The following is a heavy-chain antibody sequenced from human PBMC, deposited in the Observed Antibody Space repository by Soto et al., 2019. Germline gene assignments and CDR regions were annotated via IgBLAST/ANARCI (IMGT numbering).Heavy chain of an antibody. CDR2: RYHNGGS. V-gene: IGHV4-4*02. J-gene: IGHJ4*02. CDR3: TCCGHDYKIDN. Sequence: QVQLQESGPGLVKPSETLSLTCAVSGASISSRTWWTWVRQSPGKGLGWIGERYHNGGSNYNPSLKSRVAISTDTSKNQFSLTLTSVTAADTAMYYCTCCGHDYKIDNWGQGSLVTVSS. CDR1: GASISSRTW. D-gene: IGHD2-21*01.